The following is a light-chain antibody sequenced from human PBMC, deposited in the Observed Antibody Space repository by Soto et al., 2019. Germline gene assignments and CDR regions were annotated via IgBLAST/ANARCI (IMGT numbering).Light chain of an antibody. J-gene: IGKJ4*01. CDR2: DAS. CDR3: QQYGSSPLT. Sequence: EIVLTQSPATLPVSPGERATLSCGASQSVSNNYLAWYQQKPGLAPRLVIYDASSRATGIPDRFSGSGSGTDFTLTISRLEPEDFAVYHCQQYGSSPLTFGGGTKVDIK. CDR1: QSVSNNY. V-gene: IGKV3D-20*01.